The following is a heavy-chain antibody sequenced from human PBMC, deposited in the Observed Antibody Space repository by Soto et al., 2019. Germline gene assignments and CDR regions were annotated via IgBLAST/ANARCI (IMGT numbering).Heavy chain of an antibody. CDR1: GGSISSGDYY. Sequence: QVQLQESGSGLVKPSQTLSLTCTVSGGSISSGDYYWSWIRQPPGKGLEWIGYIYYSGSTYYNPSLKSRVTISVDTSKNQFSLKLSSVTAADTAVYYCAREGGRKWFGELFDYWGQGTLVTVSS. V-gene: IGHV4-30-4*01. CDR3: AREGGRKWFGELFDY. D-gene: IGHD3-10*01. CDR2: IYYSGST. J-gene: IGHJ4*02.